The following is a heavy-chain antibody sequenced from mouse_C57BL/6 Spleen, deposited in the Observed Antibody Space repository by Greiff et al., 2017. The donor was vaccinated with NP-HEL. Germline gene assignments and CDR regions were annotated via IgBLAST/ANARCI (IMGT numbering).Heavy chain of an antibody. D-gene: IGHD3-1*01. J-gene: IGHJ3*01. CDR2: IDPETGGT. CDR1: GYAFTDYE. CDR3: TRLGYSAWFAY. V-gene: IGHV1-15*01. Sequence: VQLHQSGAELVRPGASVTLSCKASGYAFTDYEMHWVKQTPVHGLEWIGAIDPETGGTAYNQKFKGKAILTADKSSSTAYMELRSLTSEDSAVYYCTRLGYSAWFAYWGQGTLVTVSA.